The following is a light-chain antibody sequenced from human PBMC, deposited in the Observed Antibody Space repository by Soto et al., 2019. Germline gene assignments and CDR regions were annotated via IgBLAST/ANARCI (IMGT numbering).Light chain of an antibody. CDR2: RSS. CDR3: QQTFSPYVS. CDR1: QSISTY. J-gene: IGKJ4*01. Sequence: DIPMTQSPSSLSVSIGDRVIITCRASQSISTYLNWYQYKPGKAPRLVIFRSSTLQSGVPSRFSGRGSRTDFTLTISSLQPEDFATYFCQQTFSPYVSFGGGTRVEI. V-gene: IGKV1-39*01.